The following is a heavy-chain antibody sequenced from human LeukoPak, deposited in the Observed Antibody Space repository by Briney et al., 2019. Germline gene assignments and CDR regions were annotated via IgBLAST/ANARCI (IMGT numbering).Heavy chain of an antibody. CDR2: VSSSGAKT. D-gene: IGHD2-21*01. J-gene: IGHJ4*02. CDR1: GFGFNDAA. Sequence: GGSLRLSCAASGFGFNDAAMTWVRQAPGKGPEWVSLVSSSGAKTYYADSVKGRFTISRDNSKNTLFLQMNSLRVEDTAMYYCVKDIEVTYWGQGTLVTVSS. CDR3: VKDIEVTY. V-gene: IGHV3-23*01.